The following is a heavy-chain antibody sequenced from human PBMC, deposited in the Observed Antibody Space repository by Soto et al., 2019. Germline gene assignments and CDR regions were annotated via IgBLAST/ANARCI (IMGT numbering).Heavy chain of an antibody. D-gene: IGHD5-18*01. CDR3: VRAKGGYSYVTPIDY. CDR2: ISWNSGNI. J-gene: IGHJ4*02. CDR1: GFTFDDYA. V-gene: IGHV3-9*01. Sequence: EVQLEESGGALVQPGRSLRLSCAASGFTFDDYAMHWVRQVLGKGLEWVSSISWNSGNIGYADSVTGRFTTSRDNAKNSLYLQMNSLRPEDTSLYYCVRAKGGYSYVTPIDYWGQGTLVTVSS.